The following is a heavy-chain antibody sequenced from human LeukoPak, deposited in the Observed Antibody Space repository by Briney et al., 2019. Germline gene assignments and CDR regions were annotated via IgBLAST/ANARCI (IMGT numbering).Heavy chain of an antibody. D-gene: IGHD2-8*01. CDR2: ISYDGSNK. CDR3: ARDPNGYYFDY. CDR1: GFTFSSYA. J-gene: IGHJ4*02. Sequence: GRSLRLSCAASGFTFSSYAMHWVRQAPGKGLEWVAVISYDGSNKYYADSVKGRFTISRDNSKNTLYLQMNSLRAEDTAVYYCARDPNGYYFDYWGQGTLVTVSS. V-gene: IGHV3-30-3*01.